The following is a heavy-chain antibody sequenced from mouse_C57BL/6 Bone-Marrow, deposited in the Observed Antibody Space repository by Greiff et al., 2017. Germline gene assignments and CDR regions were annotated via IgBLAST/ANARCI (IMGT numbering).Heavy chain of an antibody. CDR2: ISSGGDYI. D-gene: IGHD3-2*02. J-gene: IGHJ3*01. CDR3: TRDGRQLRLTFFAY. V-gene: IGHV5-9-1*02. CDR1: GFTFSSYA. Sequence: EVHLVESGEGLVKPGGSLKLSCAASGFTFSSYAMSWVRQTPEKRLEWVAYISSGGDYIYYADTVKGRFTISGDNARNTLYLQMSRLKSEDTAMYYCTRDGRQLRLTFFAYWGQGTLVTVSA.